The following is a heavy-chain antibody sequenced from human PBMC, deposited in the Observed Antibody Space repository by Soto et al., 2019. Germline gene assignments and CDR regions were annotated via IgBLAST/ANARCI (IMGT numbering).Heavy chain of an antibody. D-gene: IGHD3-9*01. CDR2: IYYSGST. CDR3: AREKYDILTGPYYFDY. Sequence: ETLSLTCTVSGGSIDTYYWSWIRPPPGKGLEWIGYIYYSGSTNYNPSLKSRVTISVDTSKNQFSLKLSSVTAADTAVYYCAREKYDILTGPYYFDYWGQGTLVTVSS. V-gene: IGHV4-59*01. J-gene: IGHJ4*02. CDR1: GGSIDTYY.